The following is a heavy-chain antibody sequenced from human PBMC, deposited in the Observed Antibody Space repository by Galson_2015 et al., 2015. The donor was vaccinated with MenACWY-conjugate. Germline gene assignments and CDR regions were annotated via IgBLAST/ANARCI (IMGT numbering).Heavy chain of an antibody. CDR2: IYYSGST. Sequence: SETLSLTCNVSGGSISSTNYYWGWIRQSPGRGLEWIGSIYYSGSTYYNPSLKSRVTISVDTSQNQFSLKLSSVTAADTAVYYCARSFDPGNSRDGFTKYYFDYWGQGPLVTVSS. D-gene: IGHD5-24*01. J-gene: IGHJ4*02. V-gene: IGHV4-39*07. CDR3: ARSFDPGNSRDGFTKYYFDY. CDR1: GGSISSTNYY.